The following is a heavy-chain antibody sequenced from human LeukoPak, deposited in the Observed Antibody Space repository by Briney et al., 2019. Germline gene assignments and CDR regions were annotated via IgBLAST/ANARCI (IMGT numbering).Heavy chain of an antibody. Sequence: GGSLRLPCAASGFTFSSYDMHWVRQATGKGLEWVSAIGTAGDPYYPGSVKGRFTISRENAKNSLYLQMNSLRAGDTAVYYCARGAGCSSTSCSIDYYGMDVWGKGTTVTVSS. V-gene: IGHV3-13*05. CDR2: IGTAGDP. CDR3: ARGAGCSSTSCSIDYYGMDV. J-gene: IGHJ6*04. CDR1: GFTFSSYD. D-gene: IGHD2-2*01.